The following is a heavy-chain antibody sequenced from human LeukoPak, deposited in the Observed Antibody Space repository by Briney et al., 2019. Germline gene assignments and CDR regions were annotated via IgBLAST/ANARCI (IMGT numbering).Heavy chain of an antibody. CDR1: GYTFTGYY. V-gene: IGHV1-18*04. D-gene: IGHD6-13*01. CDR2: ISAYNGNT. CDR3: ARDSIAAALSPPGGY. J-gene: IGHJ4*02. Sequence: ASVKVSCKASGYTFTGYYMHWVRQAPGQGLEWMGWISAYNGNTNYAQKLQGRVTMTTDTSTSTAYMELRSLRSDDTAVYYCARDSIAAALSPPGGYWGQGTLVTVSS.